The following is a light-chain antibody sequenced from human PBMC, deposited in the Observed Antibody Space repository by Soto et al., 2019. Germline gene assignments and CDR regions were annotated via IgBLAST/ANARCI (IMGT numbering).Light chain of an antibody. Sequence: QSALIRPASVSGSPGQSITISCTGTSSDVGGYNFVSWYQRHPGKAPKLMIYDVTNRPSGVSNRFSGSKSGNTASLTISGLQAEDEADYYCCSYTTSNTLVFGGGTQLTVL. CDR2: DVT. J-gene: IGLJ2*01. CDR1: SSDVGGYNF. CDR3: CSYTTSNTLV. V-gene: IGLV2-14*01.